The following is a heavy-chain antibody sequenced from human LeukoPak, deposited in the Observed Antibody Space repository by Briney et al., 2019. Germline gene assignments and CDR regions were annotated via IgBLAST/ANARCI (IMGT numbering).Heavy chain of an antibody. D-gene: IGHD5-18*01. Sequence: GGSLRLSCAASGFTFSSYAMSWVRQAPGKGLEWVSAISGSGGSTYYADSVKGRFTISRDNSKNTLYLQMSSLRAEDTAVYYCAKGGDSYGSSYFDYWGQGTLVTVSS. CDR1: GFTFSSYA. CDR3: AKGGDSYGSSYFDY. V-gene: IGHV3-23*01. CDR2: ISGSGGST. J-gene: IGHJ4*02.